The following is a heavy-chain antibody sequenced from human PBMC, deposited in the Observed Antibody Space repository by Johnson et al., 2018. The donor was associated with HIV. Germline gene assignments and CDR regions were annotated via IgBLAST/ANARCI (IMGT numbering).Heavy chain of an antibody. D-gene: IGHD1-26*01. J-gene: IGHJ3*02. Sequence: VQLVESGGVVVQPGGSLRLSCAASGFTFDDYTMHWVRQAPGKGLEWVSLISWDGGSTYYADSVKGRFTISRDNSKNSLYLQMNSLRTEDTALYYCAKDRIVGANDDAFDIWGQGTMVTVSS. CDR3: AKDRIVGANDDAFDI. CDR2: ISWDGGST. V-gene: IGHV3-43*01. CDR1: GFTFDDYT.